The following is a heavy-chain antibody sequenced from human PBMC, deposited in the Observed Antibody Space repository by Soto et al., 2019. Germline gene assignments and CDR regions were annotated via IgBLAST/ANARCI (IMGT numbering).Heavy chain of an antibody. CDR2: IYWDDDK. D-gene: IGHD3-22*01. V-gene: IGHV2-5*02. CDR1: AFSLRTRGVG. Sequence: QITLKESGPTLVKPTQTLTLTCTFSAFSLRTRGVGVGWIRQPPGKALEWLALIYWDDDKRYNPSLKSRLTITKDTSRNQVVLTMTNMDPVDTGTYYCAHGDGSYYDSSSRLGFDPWGQGTLVTVSS. CDR3: AHGDGSYYDSSSRLGFDP. J-gene: IGHJ5*02.